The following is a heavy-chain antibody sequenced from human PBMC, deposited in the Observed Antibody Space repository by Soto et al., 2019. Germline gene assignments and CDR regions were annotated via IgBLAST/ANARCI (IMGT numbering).Heavy chain of an antibody. CDR1: GDSISSGNHN. Sequence: PSDTLSLTCTVSGDSISSGNHNWIWLRQPPGKGREWIGYIFYSGTAYYNPSLKSRLTISVDTTKSQFSLKLSSVAAAGTAVYYCARTDYGTAYFDPWGQGSLVTVSS. J-gene: IGHJ5*02. D-gene: IGHD3-10*01. CDR3: ARTDYGTAYFDP. V-gene: IGHV4-30-4*02. CDR2: IFYSGTA.